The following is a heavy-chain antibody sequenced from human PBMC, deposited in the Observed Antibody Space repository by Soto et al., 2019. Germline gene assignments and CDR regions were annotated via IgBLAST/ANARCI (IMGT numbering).Heavy chain of an antibody. CDR1: GGTFSSYA. J-gene: IGHJ4*02. CDR2: IIPIFGTA. D-gene: IGHD7-27*01. V-gene: IGHV1-69*01. CDR3: ARVGGGSLGPPWSFGY. Sequence: QVQLVQSGAEVKKPGSSVKVSCKASGGTFSSYAISWVRQAPGQGLEWTGGIIPIFGTANYAQKFQGRVTISADESTSTAYMELISLRSDDSAVDYCARVGGGSLGPPWSFGYWGQGTLVTVSS.